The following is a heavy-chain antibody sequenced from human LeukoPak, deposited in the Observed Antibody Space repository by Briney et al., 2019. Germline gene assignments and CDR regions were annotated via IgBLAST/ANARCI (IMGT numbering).Heavy chain of an antibody. J-gene: IGHJ6*02. Sequence: SQTLSLTCAISGDSVSSNSPTWNWIRQSPSRGLEWLGRTYYRSKWYTDYAISVKSRITINADTSKNQFSLQLNSVTPEDTAVYYCIREKDGVDVWGQGTTVTVSS. V-gene: IGHV6-1*01. CDR1: GDSVSSNSPT. CDR2: TYYRSKWYT. CDR3: IREKDGVDV.